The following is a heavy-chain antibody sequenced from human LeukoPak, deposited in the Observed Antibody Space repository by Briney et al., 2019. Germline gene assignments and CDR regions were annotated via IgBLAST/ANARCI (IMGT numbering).Heavy chain of an antibody. J-gene: IGHJ4*02. CDR2: ISGSGGST. V-gene: IGHV3-23*01. CDR3: AKASSTVGIAAAGMFDY. Sequence: GGSLRLSCAASGFTFSSYAMSWVRQAPGKGLEWVSAISGSGGSTYYADSVKGRFTISRDNSKNTLYLQMNSLRAEDTAVYYCAKASSTVGIAAAGMFDYWGQGTLVTVSS. D-gene: IGHD6-13*01. CDR1: GFTFSSYA.